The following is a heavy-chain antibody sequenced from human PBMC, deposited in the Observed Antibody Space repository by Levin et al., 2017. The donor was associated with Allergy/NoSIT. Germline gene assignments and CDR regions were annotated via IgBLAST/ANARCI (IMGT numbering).Heavy chain of an antibody. J-gene: IGHJ4*02. CDR3: ARGGCSATSCLDY. CDR1: GFTFSSFY. Sequence: GGSLRLSCAASGFTFSSFYMHWVRQAPGKGLAWVSNIHTDTSVTNYADSVKGRFTISRDNAKNTLYLQMNSLRAEDTAVYYCARGGCSATSCLDYWGQGTLVTVSS. D-gene: IGHD2-15*01. V-gene: IGHV3-74*01. CDR2: IHTDTSVT.